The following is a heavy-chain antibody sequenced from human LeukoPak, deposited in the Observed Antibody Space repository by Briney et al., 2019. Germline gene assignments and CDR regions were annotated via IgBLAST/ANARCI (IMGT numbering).Heavy chain of an antibody. CDR2: INSDGSWT. J-gene: IGHJ4*02. V-gene: IGHV3-74*01. D-gene: IGHD2/OR15-2a*01. CDR3: VSFYETY. CDR1: GNYW. Sequence: GGSLRLSCAASGNYWMHWVRQVPGKGLVWVSHINSDGSWTSYAGSVKGRFTISKDNAKNTVYLQMNSLRAEDTAVYYCVSFYETYWGRGTLVIVSS.